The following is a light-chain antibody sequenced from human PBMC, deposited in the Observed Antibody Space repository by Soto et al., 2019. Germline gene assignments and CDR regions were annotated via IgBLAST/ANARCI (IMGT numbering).Light chain of an antibody. CDR1: SSDIGGYNY. CDR2: DVN. Sequence: QSALTQPPSASGSPGQSVTISCTGTSSDIGGYNYVSWYQQHPGKAPKLMIYDVNKRPSGVPDRFSGSKSGNTASLTVSGLQAEDDADYYCSSYAGSNNFVLFGGGTKLTVL. CDR3: SSYAGSNNFVL. V-gene: IGLV2-8*01. J-gene: IGLJ2*01.